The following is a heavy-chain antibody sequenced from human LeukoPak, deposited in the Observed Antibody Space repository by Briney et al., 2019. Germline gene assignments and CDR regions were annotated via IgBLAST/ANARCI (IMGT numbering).Heavy chain of an antibody. CDR1: GFTFSSYA. J-gene: IGHJ1*01. D-gene: IGHD6-25*01. CDR3: AKDVGAASREYFKY. Sequence: PGGSLRLSCAASGFTFSSYAMNWVRQAPGKGLEWVSGISGSGATTYYADSVKGRLTISRDNSKNTLYLQMNSLRAEDTAVYYCAKDVGAASREYFKYWGQGTLVTVSS. CDR2: ISGSGATT. V-gene: IGHV3-23*01.